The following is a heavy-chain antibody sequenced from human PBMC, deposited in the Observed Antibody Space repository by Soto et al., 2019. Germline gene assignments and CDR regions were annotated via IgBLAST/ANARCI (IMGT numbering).Heavy chain of an antibody. Sequence: QVQLVESGGGVVQPGRSLRLSCAASGFTFSSYGMHWVHQAPGKGLEWVAVIWYDGSNKYYADSVKGRFTISRDNSKNTLYLQMNSLRAEDTAVYYCARGTLSDYYYYMDVWGKGTTVTVSS. CDR3: ARGTLSDYYYYMDV. CDR1: GFTFSSYG. J-gene: IGHJ6*03. V-gene: IGHV3-33*01. CDR2: IWYDGSNK.